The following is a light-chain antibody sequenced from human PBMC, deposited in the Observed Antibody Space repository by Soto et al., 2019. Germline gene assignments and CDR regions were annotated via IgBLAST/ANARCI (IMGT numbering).Light chain of an antibody. J-gene: IGKJ4*01. V-gene: IGKV3-11*01. CDR3: QQRSNWPLT. CDR1: QSVSSY. CDR2: DAS. Sequence: EIVVTQSPATLSLSPGERATLSCRASQSVSSYLAWYQQKPGQAPRLLIYDASNRATGIPARFSGSGSGTDFTLPISSLEPEDLAFYYCQQRSNWPLTFGGGNKVEIK.